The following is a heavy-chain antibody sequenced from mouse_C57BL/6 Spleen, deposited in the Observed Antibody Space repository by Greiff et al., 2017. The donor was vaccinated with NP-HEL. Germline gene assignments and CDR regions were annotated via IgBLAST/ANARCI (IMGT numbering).Heavy chain of an antibody. V-gene: IGHV1-61*01. CDR1: GYTFTSYW. CDR2: IYPSDSET. CDR3: ARTSDVRNYFDY. J-gene: IGHJ2*01. Sequence: VQLQQPGAELVRPGSSVKLSCKASGYTFTSYWMDWVKQRPGQGLEWIGNIYPSDSETHYNQKFKDKATSTVDKSSSTAYMHLSSLTSEDSAVYYCARTSDVRNYFDYWGQGTTLTVSS.